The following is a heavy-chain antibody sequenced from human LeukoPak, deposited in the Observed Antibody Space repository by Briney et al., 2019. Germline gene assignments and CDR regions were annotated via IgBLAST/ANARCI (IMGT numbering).Heavy chain of an antibody. V-gene: IGHV1-3*04. CDR1: GYTFTSYA. CDR3: ARSLFTYPKVVVPAAIVGPHPLGGDY. Sequence: GASVKVSCKASGYTFTSYAMHWVRQAPGQRLEWMGWINTGNGNTKYSQNFQGRVTITRDTSASTAYMELGRLRSDDTAVYYCARSLFTYPKVVVPAAIVGPHPLGGDYWGQGTLVTVSS. D-gene: IGHD2-2*01. CDR2: INTGNGNT. J-gene: IGHJ4*02.